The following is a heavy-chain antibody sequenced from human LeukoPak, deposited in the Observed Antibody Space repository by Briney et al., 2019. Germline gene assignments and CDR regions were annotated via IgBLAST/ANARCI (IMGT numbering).Heavy chain of an antibody. CDR3: ARSYSSGWLFPGY. Sequence: HPGGSLRLSCAASGFTFSSYGMHWVRQAPGKGLEWVAVISYDGSNKYYADSVKGRFTISRDNSKNTLYLQMNSLRAEDTAVYYCARSYSSGWLFPGYWGQGTLVTVSS. CDR1: GFTFSSYG. D-gene: IGHD6-19*01. V-gene: IGHV3-30*03. CDR2: ISYDGSNK. J-gene: IGHJ4*02.